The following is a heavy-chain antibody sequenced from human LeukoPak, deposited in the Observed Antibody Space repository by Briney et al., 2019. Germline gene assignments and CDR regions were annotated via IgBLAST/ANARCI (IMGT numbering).Heavy chain of an antibody. D-gene: IGHD5-18*01. CDR3: AGERGYSYGYPFDY. CDR1: GFTFSSHA. Sequence: GGSLRLSCAASGFTFSSHAMSWVRQAPGKGLEWVSAISVSGDNTYYADSVKGRFTISRDNSKNTLYLQMNSLRAEDTAVYYCAGERGYSYGYPFDYWGQGTLVTVSS. CDR2: ISVSGDNT. V-gene: IGHV3-23*01. J-gene: IGHJ4*02.